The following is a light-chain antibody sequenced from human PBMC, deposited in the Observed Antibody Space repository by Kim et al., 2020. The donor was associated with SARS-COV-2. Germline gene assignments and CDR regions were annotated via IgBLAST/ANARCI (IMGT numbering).Light chain of an antibody. CDR3: SAWNSSLSAWV. CDR2: RNS. J-gene: IGLJ3*02. CDR1: RNKDTNKG. V-gene: IGLV10-54*01. Sequence: RQSGTHTRTGDRNKDTNKGGEWVQQNKHQPPKNLSYRNSNRSSGRSERLSAAGSGSPASLTITGLQPEDEADYYCSAWNSSLSAWVFGGGTQLTVL.